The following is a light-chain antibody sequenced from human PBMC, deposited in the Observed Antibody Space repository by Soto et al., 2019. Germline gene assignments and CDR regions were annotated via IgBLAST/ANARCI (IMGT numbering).Light chain of an antibody. CDR1: SSDVGGYNY. CDR3: SSYTSSSTGVV. Sequence: QSALTQPGSVSGSPGQSITISCTGTSSDVGGYNYVSWYQQHPGKAPKLMIYEVSNRPSGVSNRFSGSKSGNTASLTISGLQAEDEADYYCSSYTSSSTGVVFGGGTKVTVL. J-gene: IGLJ2*01. V-gene: IGLV2-14*01. CDR2: EVS.